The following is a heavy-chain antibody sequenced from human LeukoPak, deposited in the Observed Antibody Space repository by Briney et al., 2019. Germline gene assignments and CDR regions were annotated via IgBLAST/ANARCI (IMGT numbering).Heavy chain of an antibody. CDR3: ARESVYSGRYYAFDI. Sequence: TSSETLSLTCTVSGGSISTYYWTWIRQPPGKGLEWIGYIYHSGSTNYNPSLKGRVTISVDTSKNQFSLKLNSVTAADTAVYYCARESVYSGRYYAFDIWGQGTMVTVSS. D-gene: IGHD1-26*01. CDR1: GGSISTYY. CDR2: IYHSGST. J-gene: IGHJ3*02. V-gene: IGHV4-59*01.